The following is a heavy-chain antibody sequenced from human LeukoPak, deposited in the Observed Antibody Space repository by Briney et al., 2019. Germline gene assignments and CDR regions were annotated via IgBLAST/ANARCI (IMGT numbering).Heavy chain of an antibody. V-gene: IGHV1-8*01. Sequence: ASVKVSCKASGYTFISYDINWVRQATGQGLEWMGWMNPNSGNTGYAQKFQGRVTMTRNTSISTAYMELSGLRSEDTAVYYCATGPGLRYFDWLPYYYYGMDVWGQGTTVTVSS. J-gene: IGHJ6*02. CDR1: GYTFISYD. CDR2: MNPNSGNT. CDR3: ATGPGLRYFDWLPYYYYGMDV. D-gene: IGHD3-9*01.